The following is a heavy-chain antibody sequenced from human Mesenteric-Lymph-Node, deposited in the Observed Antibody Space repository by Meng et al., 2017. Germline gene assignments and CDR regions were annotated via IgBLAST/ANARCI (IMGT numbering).Heavy chain of an antibody. J-gene: IGHJ4*02. D-gene: IGHD6-19*01. CDR2: INSDGSST. V-gene: IGHV3-74*01. CDR1: GFTFCSYW. Sequence: GESLKISCAASGFTFCSYWMHWVRQAPGKGLVWVSRINSDGSSTSYADSVKGRFTISRDNAKNTLYLQMNSLRAEDTAVYYCARDIAVAVDYWGQGTLVTVSS. CDR3: ARDIAVAVDY.